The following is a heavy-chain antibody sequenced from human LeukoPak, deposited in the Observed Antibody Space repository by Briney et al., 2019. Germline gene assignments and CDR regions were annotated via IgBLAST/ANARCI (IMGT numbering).Heavy chain of an antibody. V-gene: IGHV4-38-2*01. Sequence: SETLSLTXAVSGYSISSGYYWGWIRQPPGKGLEWIGSIYHSVSTYYNPSLKSRVTISVDTSKNQFSLKLSSVTAADTAVYYCARGRGGGDWGYFDYWGQGTLVTVSS. CDR3: ARGRGGGDWGYFDY. J-gene: IGHJ4*02. CDR1: GYSISSGYY. D-gene: IGHD2-21*01. CDR2: IYHSVST.